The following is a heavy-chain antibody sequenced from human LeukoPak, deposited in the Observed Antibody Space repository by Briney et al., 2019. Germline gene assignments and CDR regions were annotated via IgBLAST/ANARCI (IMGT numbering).Heavy chain of an antibody. CDR1: GGSISSYY. J-gene: IGHJ4*02. V-gene: IGHV4-59*01. CDR3: ARIDYYDSSGYTDY. D-gene: IGHD3-22*01. CDR2: IYYSGST. Sequence: SETLSLTCTVSGGSISSYYWSWNRQPPGKGLEWIGYIYYSGSTNYNPSLKSRVTISVDTSKNQFSLKLSSVTAADTAVYYCARIDYYDSSGYTDYWGQGTLVTVSS.